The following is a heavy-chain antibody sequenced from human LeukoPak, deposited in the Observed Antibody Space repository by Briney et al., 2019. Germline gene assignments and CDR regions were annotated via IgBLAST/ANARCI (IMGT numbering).Heavy chain of an antibody. V-gene: IGHV4-4*07. Sequence: SKTLSLTCVVSGGSISNYFWSWIRQPRGKGLEWIGRISTGGTTNYNPSLTSRITMSVDTSKNHFSLNLTSVTAADTAVYYCARELSPSRAHDYWGQGTLVTVSS. J-gene: IGHJ4*02. CDR2: ISTGGTT. D-gene: IGHD5-24*01. CDR1: GGSISNYF. CDR3: ARELSPSRAHDY.